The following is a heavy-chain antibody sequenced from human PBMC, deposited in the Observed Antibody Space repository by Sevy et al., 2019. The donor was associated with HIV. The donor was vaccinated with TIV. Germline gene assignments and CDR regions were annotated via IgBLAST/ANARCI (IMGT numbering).Heavy chain of an antibody. Sequence: GGSLRLSCEVSGFTFGYFAMSWVRQAPGKGLEWVSGISPHGATSHYAASVRGRFTISRVNSKNRMNLQMSSLRAEDTAQYYCAKDTSGWYDALDQWGHGTLVTFSS. CDR2: ISPHGATS. CDR3: AKDTSGWYDALDQ. CDR1: GFTFGYFA. D-gene: IGHD6-19*01. V-gene: IGHV3-23*01. J-gene: IGHJ4*01.